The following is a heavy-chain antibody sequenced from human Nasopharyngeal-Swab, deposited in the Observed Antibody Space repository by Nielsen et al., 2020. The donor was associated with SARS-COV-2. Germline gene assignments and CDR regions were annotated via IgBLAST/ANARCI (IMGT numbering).Heavy chain of an antibody. Sequence: SLNISCAASGFSTSSYWISWVRAAPGKLLEWVANIKQDGSEKYPVDSVKGRFIITRDNVENSLYLQMNSLRAEDTAVYYCARDLSMIVVLIGTPSAFDIWGQGTMVTVSS. CDR3: ARDLSMIVVLIGTPSAFDI. D-gene: IGHD3-22*01. CDR1: GFSTSSYW. CDR2: IKQDGSEK. J-gene: IGHJ3*02. V-gene: IGHV3-7*01.